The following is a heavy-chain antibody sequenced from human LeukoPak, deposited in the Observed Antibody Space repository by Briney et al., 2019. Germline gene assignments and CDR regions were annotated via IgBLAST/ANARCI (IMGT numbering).Heavy chain of an antibody. V-gene: IGHV4-4*07. CDR3: ASSGSSSPYYYHYMDV. CDR1: GGSISSYY. D-gene: IGHD6-6*01. Sequence: SETLSLTCTVSGGSISSYYWSWIRQPAGKGLEWIGRIYTSGSTNYNPSLKSRVTMSVDTSKNQFSLKLSSVTAADTAVYYCASSGSSSPYYYHYMDVWGKGTTVTVSS. CDR2: IYTSGST. J-gene: IGHJ6*03.